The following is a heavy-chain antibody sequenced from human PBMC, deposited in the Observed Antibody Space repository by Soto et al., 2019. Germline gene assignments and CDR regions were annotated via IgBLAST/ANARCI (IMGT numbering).Heavy chain of an antibody. CDR1: GGSISSGGYY. Sequence: SETLSLTCTVSGGSISSGGYYWSWIRQHPGKGLEWIGYIYYSGSTYYNPSLKSRVTIPVDTSKNQFSLKLSSVTAADTAVYYCARAIAVGGFDYWGQGTLVTVSS. CDR3: ARAIAVGGFDY. J-gene: IGHJ4*02. D-gene: IGHD6-19*01. V-gene: IGHV4-31*03. CDR2: IYYSGST.